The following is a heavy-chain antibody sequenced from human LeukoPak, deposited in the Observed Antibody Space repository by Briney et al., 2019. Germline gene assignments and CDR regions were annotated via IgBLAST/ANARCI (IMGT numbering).Heavy chain of an antibody. CDR1: GYTFTGYY. V-gene: IGHV1-2*02. Sequence: ASVKVSCKASGYTFTGYYMHWVRQAPGQGLEWMGWINPNSGGTNYAQKFQGRVTMTRDTSISTAYMELSRLRSDDTAVYYCARDRGSEYCSSTSCYHYYYYMDVWGKGTTVTVSS. D-gene: IGHD2-2*01. J-gene: IGHJ6*03. CDR3: ARDRGSEYCSSTSCYHYYYYMDV. CDR2: INPNSGGT.